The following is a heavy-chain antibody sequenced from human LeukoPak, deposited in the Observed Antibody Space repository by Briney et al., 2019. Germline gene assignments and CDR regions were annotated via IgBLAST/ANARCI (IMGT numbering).Heavy chain of an antibody. CDR2: IDGGGGRT. D-gene: IGHD3-22*01. CDR3: AKDFYDSRGSRYDY. V-gene: IGHV3-23*01. J-gene: IGHJ4*02. Sequence: GGSLRLSCAASGFAFSSYAMSWVRQAPGVGLEWVSAIDGGGGRTWHADSVRGRFTISRDNSKNTLFMQMNSLRAEDTAVYYCAKDFYDSRGSRYDYWGQGTLVTVSS. CDR1: GFAFSSYA.